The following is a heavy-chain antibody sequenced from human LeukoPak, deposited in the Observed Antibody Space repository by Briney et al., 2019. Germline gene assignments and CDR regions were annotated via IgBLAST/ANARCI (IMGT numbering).Heavy chain of an antibody. CDR3: ARSKIDY. CDR2: INEDGSEK. J-gene: IGHJ4*02. CDR1: GFTFSNYW. Sequence: GGSLRLSCTASGFTFSNYWMMWVRQAPGKGLEWVANINEDGSEKYYADSVEGRFTISRDNAKNSLDLQMNSLGADDTAIYYCARSKIDYWGQGTLVTVSS. D-gene: IGHD4-11*01. V-gene: IGHV3-7*01.